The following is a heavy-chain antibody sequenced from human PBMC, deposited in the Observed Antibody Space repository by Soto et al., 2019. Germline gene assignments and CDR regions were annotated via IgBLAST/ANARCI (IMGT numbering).Heavy chain of an antibody. CDR1: GFTFDSYA. CDR3: AKKVLKVNGDDWVDP. J-gene: IGHJ5*02. CDR2: ISASGGTT. Sequence: EVQLLESGGGLVQPGGSLRLSCAASGFTFDSYAMNWVRQAPGKGLEWVSVISASGGTTHYADSVKGRFTISRDNSKNTLYFEKSSLRDEDTAVYFCAKKVLKVNGDDWVDPWGQGTLVTVSS. V-gene: IGHV3-23*01. D-gene: IGHD2-8*02.